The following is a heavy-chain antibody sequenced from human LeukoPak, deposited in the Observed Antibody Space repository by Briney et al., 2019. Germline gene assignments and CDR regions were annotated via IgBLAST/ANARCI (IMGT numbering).Heavy chain of an antibody. CDR3: AKDSYYYDSSGYFGY. D-gene: IGHD3-22*01. Sequence: PGGSLRLSCAASGFTFSNYAMSWVRQAPGKGLEWVSALSGSGGSTYYADSVKGRFTISRDNSKNTLYLQMNSLRAEDTAVYYCAKDSYYYDSSGYFGYWGQGTLVTVSS. V-gene: IGHV3-23*01. CDR1: GFTFSNYA. CDR2: LSGSGGST. J-gene: IGHJ4*02.